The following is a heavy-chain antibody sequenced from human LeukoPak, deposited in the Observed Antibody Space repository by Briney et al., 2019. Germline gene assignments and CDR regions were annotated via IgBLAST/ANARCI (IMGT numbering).Heavy chain of an antibody. CDR2: ISSNGGST. CDR3: AKDSRKWWFGELLFGYFDY. CDR1: GITFSRYG. Sequence: GGSLRLTCAASGITFSRYGMHWVRQAPGKGLEYVSAISSNGGSTYYANSVKGRFTISRDNSKNTLYLQMGSLRAEDMAVYYCAKDSRKWWFGELLFGYFDYWGQGTLVTVSS. V-gene: IGHV3-64*01. J-gene: IGHJ4*02. D-gene: IGHD3-10*01.